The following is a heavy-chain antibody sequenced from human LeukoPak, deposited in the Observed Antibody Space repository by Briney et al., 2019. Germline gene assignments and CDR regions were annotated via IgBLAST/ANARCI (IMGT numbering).Heavy chain of an antibody. J-gene: IGHJ5*02. Sequence: GRSLTLSCAASGFLFSTYGMHWVRQAPGKGLEGVAVIWYDGSDKYYADSVKGRFTISRDNFKSTLYLQMNSLRADDTAVYYCARGSGSSSATAFDPWGQGTLVTVSS. D-gene: IGHD2-21*02. V-gene: IGHV3-33*01. CDR1: GFLFSTYG. CDR2: IWYDGSDK. CDR3: ARGSGSSSATAFDP.